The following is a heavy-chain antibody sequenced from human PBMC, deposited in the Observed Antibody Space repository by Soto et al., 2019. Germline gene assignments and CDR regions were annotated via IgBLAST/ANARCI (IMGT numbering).Heavy chain of an antibody. D-gene: IGHD5-12*01. Sequence: SDTLSLTCTVSGGSISSYYWSWIRQPPGKGLEWIGYIYYSGSTNYNPSLKSRVTISVDTSKNQFSLKLSSVTAADTAVYYCARVTAGYETYYFDYWGQGTLVTVSS. V-gene: IGHV4-59*01. CDR1: GGSISSYY. CDR2: IYYSGST. CDR3: ARVTAGYETYYFDY. J-gene: IGHJ4*02.